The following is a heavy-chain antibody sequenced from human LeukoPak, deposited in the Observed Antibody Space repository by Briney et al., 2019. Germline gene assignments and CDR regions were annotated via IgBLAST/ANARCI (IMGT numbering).Heavy chain of an antibody. Sequence: GASVNVSCKASGYTFTGYYMHWVRQAPGQGLEWMGWINPNSGGTNYAQKFQARVTMTTDTSTSTAYMELRSLRSDDTAVYYCARSKFMGSSWMDVWGKGTTVTISS. CDR2: INPNSGGT. CDR1: GYTFTGYY. V-gene: IGHV1-2*02. CDR3: ARSKFMGSSWMDV. J-gene: IGHJ6*04. D-gene: IGHD6-13*01.